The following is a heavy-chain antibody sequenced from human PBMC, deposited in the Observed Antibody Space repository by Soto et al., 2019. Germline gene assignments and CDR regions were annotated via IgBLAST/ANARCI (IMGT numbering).Heavy chain of an antibody. CDR1: GFTFSSYA. Sequence: PGGSLRLSCAASGFTFSSYAMSWVRQAPGKGLEWVSTISGSGGSTYYADSVKGRFTISRDNSKNTLSLQMNSLRAEDTAVYYCATVSLGYYGVDVWGQGTTVTVSS. V-gene: IGHV3-23*01. CDR3: ATVSLGYYGVDV. J-gene: IGHJ6*02. CDR2: ISGSGGST.